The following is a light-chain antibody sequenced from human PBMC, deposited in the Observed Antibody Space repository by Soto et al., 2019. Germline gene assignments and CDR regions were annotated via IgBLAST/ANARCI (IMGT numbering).Light chain of an antibody. V-gene: IGLV2-14*01. CDR3: ASYTANSRYV. CDR1: SSDASVFAF. CDR2: EVN. J-gene: IGLJ1*01. Sequence: QSALTQPDSVSGSPGQSVILSCTGTSSDASVFAFISWYQQQPGKAPKVIIYEVNKRPSGVSSRFSGSKSGSTASLTISGLQPEDEADYFCASYTANSRYVFGTGTQLTVL.